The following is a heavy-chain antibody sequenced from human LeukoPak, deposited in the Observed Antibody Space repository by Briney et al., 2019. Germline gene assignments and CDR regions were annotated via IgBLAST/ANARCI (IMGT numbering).Heavy chain of an antibody. V-gene: IGHV1-69*13. CDR2: IIPIFGTA. CDR1: GGTFSSYA. D-gene: IGHD4-17*01. CDR3: ARLTRFMTTVSSFDY. Sequence: ASVKVSCKASGGTFSSYAISWVRQAPGQGLEWMGGIIPIFGTANYAQKFQGRVTITADESTSTAYMELSSLRSEDTAVYYCARLTRFMTTVSSFDYWGQGTLVTVSS. J-gene: IGHJ4*02.